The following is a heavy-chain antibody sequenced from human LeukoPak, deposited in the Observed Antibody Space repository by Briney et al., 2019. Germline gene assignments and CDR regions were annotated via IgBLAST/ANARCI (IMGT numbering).Heavy chain of an antibody. D-gene: IGHD3-10*01. V-gene: IGHV1-18*01. CDR2: ISAYNGNT. J-gene: IGHJ4*02. Sequence: ASVKVSCKASGYTFTSYGISWVRQAPGQGLEWMGWISAYNGNTNYAQKLQGRVTMTTDTSTSTAYMELRSLRSDDTAVYYCARGLAVMVRGVIIIPHFDYWGQGTLVTVSS. CDR3: ARGLAVMVRGVIIIPHFDY. CDR1: GYTFTSYG.